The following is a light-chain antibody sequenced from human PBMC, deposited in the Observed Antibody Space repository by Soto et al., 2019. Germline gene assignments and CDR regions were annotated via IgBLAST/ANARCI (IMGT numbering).Light chain of an antibody. CDR1: SSDVGAYDF. CDR3: SSYTTSSPRV. J-gene: IGLJ1*01. V-gene: IGLV2-14*03. Sequence: QSVLTQPASVSWSPGQSITISCTGTSSDVGAYDFVSWYQQHPDKAPKLMIYEVIYRPSGVYNRFSGSKSVNTATLTISGLQAEDEGDSYCSSYTTSSPRVFGTGTKLTVL. CDR2: EVI.